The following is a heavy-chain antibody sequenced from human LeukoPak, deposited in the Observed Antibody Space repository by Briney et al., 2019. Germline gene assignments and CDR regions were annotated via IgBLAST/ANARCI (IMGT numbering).Heavy chain of an antibody. V-gene: IGHV4-61*02. CDR3: ARGNSGSYLRAGFDY. Sequence: PSETLFLTCTVSGGSISSGSYYWSWIRQPAGNGLDWIGRIYTSGSTNYNPSLKSRVTISVDTSKNQFSVKLSSVTAADTAVYYCARGNSGSYLRAGFDYWGQGTLVTVSS. CDR1: GGSISSGSYY. CDR2: IYTSGST. D-gene: IGHD1-26*01. J-gene: IGHJ4*02.